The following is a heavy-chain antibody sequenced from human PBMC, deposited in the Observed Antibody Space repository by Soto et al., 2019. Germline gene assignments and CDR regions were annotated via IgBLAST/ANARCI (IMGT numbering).Heavy chain of an antibody. D-gene: IGHD3-10*01. J-gene: IGHJ6*02. Sequence: PSETLSLTCAVYGGSFSGYYWSWIRQPPGKGLEWIGEINHSGSTNYNPSLKSRVTISVDTSKNQFSLKLSSVTAADTAVYYCARGKPVLLWFGESAGVYFWGQGTTVTVAS. V-gene: IGHV4-34*01. CDR1: GGSFSGYY. CDR3: ARGKPVLLWFGESAGVYF. CDR2: INHSGST.